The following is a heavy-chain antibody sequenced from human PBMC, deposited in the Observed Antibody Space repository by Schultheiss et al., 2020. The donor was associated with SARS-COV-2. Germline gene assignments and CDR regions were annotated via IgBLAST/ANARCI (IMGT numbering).Heavy chain of an antibody. D-gene: IGHD5-12*01. J-gene: IGHJ4*02. Sequence: SETLSLTCAVYGGSFSGYYWSWIRQPPGKGLEWIGEINHSGSTNYNPSLKSRVTISVDTSKNQFSLTLTSVTAADTAVYYCARGRYSGGEDPFDYWGQGTLVTVSS. CDR3: ARGRYSGGEDPFDY. CDR2: INHSGST. CDR1: GGSFSGYY. V-gene: IGHV4-34*01.